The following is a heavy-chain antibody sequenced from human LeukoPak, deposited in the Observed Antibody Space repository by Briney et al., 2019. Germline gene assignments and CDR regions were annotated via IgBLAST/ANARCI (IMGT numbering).Heavy chain of an antibody. V-gene: IGHV3-30*13. J-gene: IGHJ4*02. Sequence: GGSLRLSCAASGFTVSINYMSGGREAPGKGREWGAGISYDVSNKYYAHSVKGVFTISWGSSKNRLYLKMHSLRAEETAVYYCARVVVTSYFEYWGQGTLVNVS. D-gene: IGHD3-22*01. CDR1: GFTVSINY. CDR3: ARVVVTSYFEY. CDR2: ISYDVSNK.